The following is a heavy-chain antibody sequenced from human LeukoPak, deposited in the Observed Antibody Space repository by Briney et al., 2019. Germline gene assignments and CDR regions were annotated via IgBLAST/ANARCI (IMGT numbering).Heavy chain of an antibody. CDR3: ARDRSSWYSYYFDY. V-gene: IGHV3-48*04. J-gene: IGHJ4*02. D-gene: IGHD6-13*01. Sequence: GGSQRLSCAASGFTFSSYSMNWVRQAPGKGLEWVSYISSSSSTIYYADSVKGRFTISRDNAKNSLYLQMNSLRAEDTAVYYCARDRSSWYSYYFDYWGQGTLVTVSS. CDR1: GFTFSSYS. CDR2: ISSSSSTI.